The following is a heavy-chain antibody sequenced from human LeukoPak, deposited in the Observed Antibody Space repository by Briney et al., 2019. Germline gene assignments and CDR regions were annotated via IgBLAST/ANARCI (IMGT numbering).Heavy chain of an antibody. D-gene: IGHD3-10*01. CDR1: GFTFSIYS. CDR2: ISNSSRYI. V-gene: IGHV3-21*01. CDR3: PRDLTGSGSPLDY. J-gene: IGHJ4*02. Sequence: GGSLRLSCAVSGFTFSIYSMNWVRQAPGKGLEWVLSISNSSRYIYYAESVKGRFTIYRDNAKHSLYLQMNSLRVEDTAVYYCPRDLTGSGSPLDYWGQGTLVTVSS.